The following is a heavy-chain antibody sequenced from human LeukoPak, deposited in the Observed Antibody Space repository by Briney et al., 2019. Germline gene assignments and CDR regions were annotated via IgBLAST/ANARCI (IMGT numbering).Heavy chain of an antibody. J-gene: IGHJ4*02. CDR2: ISGGGGST. V-gene: IGHV3-23*01. D-gene: IGHD6-13*01. Sequence: PGGCLRLSCAPSGFTFSNYAMSWVRQAPGKWLGWVSAISGGGGSTYYADSGEGRLTISRDNSKNTLYLQINSLRAEDTAIYYCAKRVPAAAGTRFDYWGQGTLVTVSS. CDR1: GFTFSNYA. CDR3: AKRVPAAAGTRFDY.